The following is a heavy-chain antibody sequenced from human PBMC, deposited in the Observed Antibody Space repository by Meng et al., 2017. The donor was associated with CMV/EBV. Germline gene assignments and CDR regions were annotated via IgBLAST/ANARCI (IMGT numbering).Heavy chain of an antibody. CDR3: AKDLGVVVPAVIFIVSSPDKSYYGMDA. J-gene: IGHJ6*02. D-gene: IGHD2-2*01. CDR2: VSGSGGST. CDR1: GFAYNNYA. Sequence: GESLKISCAASGFAYNNYAMHWVRQTPGKGLEWVSGVSGSGGSTYYADSVKGRFTISRDNSKNTLYLQMNSLRAEDTAIYYCAKDLGVVVPAVIFIVSSPDKSYYGMDAWGQGTTVTVSS. V-gene: IGHV3-23*01.